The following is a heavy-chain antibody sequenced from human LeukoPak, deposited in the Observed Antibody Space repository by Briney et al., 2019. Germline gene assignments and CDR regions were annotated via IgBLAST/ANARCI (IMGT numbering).Heavy chain of an antibody. CDR3: AREYGQSNYYFDS. V-gene: IGHV3-66*02. CDR2: IYGGGST. D-gene: IGHD6-6*01. J-gene: IGHJ4*02. Sequence: GGSLRLSCAASGFTVSSNYMSWVRQAPGKGLEWVSIIYGGGSTYYADSVKGRFSISRDNSRNTVYLQMNSLRADDTAVYYCAREYGQSNYYFDSWGQGTLVTVSS. CDR1: GFTVSSNY.